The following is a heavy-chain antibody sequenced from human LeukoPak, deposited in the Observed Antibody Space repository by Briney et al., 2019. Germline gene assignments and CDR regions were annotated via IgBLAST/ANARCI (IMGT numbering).Heavy chain of an antibody. V-gene: IGHV3-30-3*01. J-gene: IGHJ4*02. CDR1: GFTFSSHA. CDR3: ATEPYYYGLGTTEGYFDY. CDR2: VSYDESNK. D-gene: IGHD3-10*01. Sequence: PGGSLRLSCAASGFTFSSHAMHWVRQAPGKGLEWVAVVSYDESNKYYADSVKGRFTISRDNSKNTLYLQMNSLRTEDTAIYYCATEPYYYGLGTTEGYFDYWGQGTLVTVSS.